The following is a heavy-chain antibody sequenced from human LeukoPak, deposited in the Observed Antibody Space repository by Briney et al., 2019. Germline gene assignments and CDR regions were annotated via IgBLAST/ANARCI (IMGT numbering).Heavy chain of an antibody. CDR1: GFMFNKYG. J-gene: IGHJ4*02. D-gene: IGHD2-21*01. CDR2: ISGGGGRT. V-gene: IGHV3-23*01. Sequence: PGGSLRLSCVASGFMFNKYGMSWVRQAPGKGLEWVSVISGGGGRTYYGDSVKGRFTISRDNSKNTVYLQMNSLRAEGTAVYYCAKGVRDIVVLIDTYMYWGQGTLVTVSS. CDR3: AKGVRDIVVLIDTYMY.